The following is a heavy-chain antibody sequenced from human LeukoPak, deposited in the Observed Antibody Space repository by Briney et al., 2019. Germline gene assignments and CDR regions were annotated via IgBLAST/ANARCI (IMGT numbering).Heavy chain of an antibody. CDR2: ISYDGSNK. J-gene: IGHJ4*02. V-gene: IGHV3-30*04. CDR1: GFTFSSYA. D-gene: IGHD3-10*01. CDR3: ARDFRHILDY. Sequence: GGSLRLFCAASGFTFSSYAMHWVRQAPGKGLEWVAVISYDGSNKYYADSVKGRFTISRDNSKNTLYLQMNSLRAEDTAVYYCARDFRHILDYWGQGTLVTVSS.